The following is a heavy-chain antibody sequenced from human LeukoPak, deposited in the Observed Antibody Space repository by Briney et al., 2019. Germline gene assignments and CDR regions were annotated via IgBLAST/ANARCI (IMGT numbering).Heavy chain of an antibody. CDR1: GFTFSSYA. CDR2: ISSNGGST. D-gene: IGHD5-18*01. V-gene: IGHV3-64*01. Sequence: PGGSLRLSCAASGFTFSSYAMHWVRQAPGKGLEYVSAISSNGGSTYYANSAKGRFTISRGNSKNTLYLQMGSLRAEDMAVYYCARGDTAMVPQFDYWGQGTLVAVSS. CDR3: ARGDTAMVPQFDY. J-gene: IGHJ4*02.